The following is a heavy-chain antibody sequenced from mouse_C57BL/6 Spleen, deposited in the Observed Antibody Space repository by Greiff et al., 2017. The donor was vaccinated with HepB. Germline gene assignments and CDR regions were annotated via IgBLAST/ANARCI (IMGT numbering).Heavy chain of an antibody. CDR3: ARPGDYYAMDY. Sequence: VQLQQSGAELVKPGASVKMSCKASGYTFTSYWITWVKQRPGQGLEWIGDIYPGSGSTNYNEKFKSKATLTVDTSSSTAYMQLSSLTSEDSAVYYCARPGDYYAMDYWGQGTSVTVSS. V-gene: IGHV1-55*01. CDR1: GYTFTSYW. J-gene: IGHJ4*01. CDR2: IYPGSGST.